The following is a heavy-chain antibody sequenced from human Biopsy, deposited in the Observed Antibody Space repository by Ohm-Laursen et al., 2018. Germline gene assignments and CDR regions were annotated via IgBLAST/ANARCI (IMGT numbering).Heavy chain of an antibody. CDR2: NIPILGTG. CDR3: ATKLTGYFHH. Sequence: FSVKVSCKASGYSFTSYYMHWVRQAPGQGLEWLGGNIPILGTGNYAQKFQDRVTVAADTSTSTATMELRSLRSDDTAVYYCATKLTGYFHHWGQGTLVIASS. CDR1: GYSFTSYY. D-gene: IGHD3-9*01. J-gene: IGHJ1*01. V-gene: IGHV1-69*06.